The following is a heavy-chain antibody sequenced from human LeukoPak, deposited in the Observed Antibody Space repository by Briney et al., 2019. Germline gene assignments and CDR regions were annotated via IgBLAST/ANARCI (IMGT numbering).Heavy chain of an antibody. J-gene: IGHJ4*02. D-gene: IGHD2-2*01. Sequence: GGSLRLSGAASGFTFSTYGMHWVRQAPGKGLEWVAIISYDGNDKDYADSVRGRFTISRDNSKNTLYLQMNSLRGEDTAVYYCAKSTAPAGYYLDYWGQGILVTVSS. CDR2: ISYDGNDK. V-gene: IGHV3-30*18. CDR1: GFTFSTYG. CDR3: AKSTAPAGYYLDY.